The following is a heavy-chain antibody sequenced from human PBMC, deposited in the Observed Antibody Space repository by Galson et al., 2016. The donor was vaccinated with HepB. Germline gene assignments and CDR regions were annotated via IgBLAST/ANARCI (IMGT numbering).Heavy chain of an antibody. CDR1: GFTFSNYG. D-gene: IGHD3-10*01. J-gene: IGHJ4*02. CDR3: ARDRDRGLRSFYFDY. CDR2: TWYDGSNK. Sequence: SLRLSCAASGFTFSNYGMHWVHQAPGKGLEWLAVTWYDGSNKYFADSVKGRFTISRDNSKNTLFLQMNSLRVEDTAIYYCARDRDRGLRSFYFDYWGQGTLVTVSS. V-gene: IGHV3-33*01.